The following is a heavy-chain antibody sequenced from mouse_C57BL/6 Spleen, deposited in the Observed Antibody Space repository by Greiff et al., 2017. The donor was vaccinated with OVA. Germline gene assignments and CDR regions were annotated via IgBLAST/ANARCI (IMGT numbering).Heavy chain of an antibody. CDR2: ISDGGSYT. CDR3: ARANYGSSPWYFDV. CDR1: GFTFSSYA. J-gene: IGHJ1*03. V-gene: IGHV5-4*01. D-gene: IGHD1-1*01. Sequence: EVQGVESGGGLVKPGGSLKLSCAASGFTFSSYAMSWVRQTPEKRLEWVATISDGGSYTYSPDNVKGRFPISRANAKHNLYLQMSHLKTEDTAMYDCARANYGSSPWYFDVWGTGTTVTVSS.